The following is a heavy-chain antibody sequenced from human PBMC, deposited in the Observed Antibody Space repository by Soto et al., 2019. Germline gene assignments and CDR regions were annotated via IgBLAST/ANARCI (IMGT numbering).Heavy chain of an antibody. CDR1: GGSISSGGYY. CDR2: IYYSGST. V-gene: IGHV4-31*03. CDR3: ARGGDRGGFDY. J-gene: IGHJ4*02. Sequence: QVQLQESGPGLVKPSQTLSLTCTVSGGSISSGGYYWSWIRQHPGKGLEWIGYIYYSGSTYYNPSLNSRVTISVDTSENQCSLKLSSVTAAETAVYCCARGGDRGGFDYWGQGTLVTVSS. D-gene: IGHD3-10*01.